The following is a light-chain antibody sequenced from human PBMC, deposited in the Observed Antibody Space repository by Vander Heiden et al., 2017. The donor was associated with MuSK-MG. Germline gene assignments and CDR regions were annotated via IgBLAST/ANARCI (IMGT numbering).Light chain of an antibody. CDR3: QQYNLYPYT. CDR2: DAT. CDR1: QRISSW. Sequence: DIHMTQSPSTLSASVGDRVTITCRASQRISSWVAWYQQKPGKAPKLLIYDATRSESGVSSRFIGSGSGAEFSLTISSLQPDDFATYHCQQYNLYPYTFGQGTRLEIK. J-gene: IGKJ2*01. V-gene: IGKV1-5*01.